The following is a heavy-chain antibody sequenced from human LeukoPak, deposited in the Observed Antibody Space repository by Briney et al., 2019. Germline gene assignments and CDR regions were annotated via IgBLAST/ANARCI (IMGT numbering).Heavy chain of an antibody. V-gene: IGHV1-69*04. J-gene: IGHJ4*02. CDR2: IIPILGIA. Sequence: SVKVSCKASGGTFSSYAISWVRQAPGQGLEWMGRIIPILGIANYAQKFQGRVTITADKSTSTAYMELSSLRSEDTAVYYCAGHPIMTAPFDYWGQGTLVTVSS. CDR1: GGTFSSYA. CDR3: AGHPIMTAPFDY. D-gene: IGHD2-21*02.